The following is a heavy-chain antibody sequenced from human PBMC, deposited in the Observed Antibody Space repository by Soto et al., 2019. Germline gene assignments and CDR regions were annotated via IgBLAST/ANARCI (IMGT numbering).Heavy chain of an antibody. D-gene: IGHD1-26*01. CDR2: ISAYNGNT. CDR3: ARFSGSYPGGY. Sequence: QVQLVQSGAEVKKPGASVKVSCKASGYTFTSYGISWVRHAPGQGLGWLGWISAYNGNTKCALNLQGRVSMTTDTSTSTAYMARRSLRSGDTAVYFFARFSGSYPGGYWGQGTLVTVSS. CDR1: GYTFTSYG. V-gene: IGHV1-18*01. J-gene: IGHJ4*02.